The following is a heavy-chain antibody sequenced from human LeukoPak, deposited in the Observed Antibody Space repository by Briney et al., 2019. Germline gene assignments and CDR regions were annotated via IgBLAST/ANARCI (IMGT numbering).Heavy chain of an antibody. V-gene: IGHV3-33*01. J-gene: IGHJ4*02. CDR3: ARDRYSSGWSSGTDY. CDR2: IWYDGSDK. D-gene: IGHD6-19*01. Sequence: GRSLRLSCAASGFIFSTYVMHWVRQAPGKGLEWVAVIWYDGSDKYYADSVKGRFTISRDNSKNTVYLQMNSLRAEDTAVYYCARDRYSSGWSSGTDYWGQGTLVTVSS. CDR1: GFIFSTYV.